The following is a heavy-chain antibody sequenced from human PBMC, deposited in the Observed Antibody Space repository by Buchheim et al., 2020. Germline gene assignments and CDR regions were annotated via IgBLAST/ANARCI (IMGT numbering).Heavy chain of an antibody. V-gene: IGHV3-30*18. Sequence: QVQLVESGGGVVQPGRSLRLSCAASGFTFSSYGIHWVRQAPGKGLEWVAVISYDGSNQYYADSVKGRFTISRDNSKNTLYLQMNSLRAEDTAVYYCAKDPVEGYYFDYWGQGTL. J-gene: IGHJ4*02. CDR1: GFTFSSYG. CDR2: ISYDGSNQ. CDR3: AKDPVEGYYFDY. D-gene: IGHD3-3*01.